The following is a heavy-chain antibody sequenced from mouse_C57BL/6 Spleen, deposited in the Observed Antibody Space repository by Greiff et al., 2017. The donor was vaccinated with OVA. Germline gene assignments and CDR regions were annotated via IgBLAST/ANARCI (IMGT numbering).Heavy chain of an antibody. CDR2: IHPNSGST. V-gene: IGHV1-64*01. J-gene: IGHJ4*01. CDR3: ARERVYGNYVGEYAMDY. CDR1: GYTFTSYW. Sequence: QVQLQQSGAELVKPGASVKLSCKASGYTFTSYWMHWVKQRPGQGLEWIGMIHPNSGSTNYNEKFKSKATLTVDKSSSTAYMQLSSLTSEDSAVYYCARERVYGNYVGEYAMDYWGQGTSVTVSS. D-gene: IGHD2-1*01.